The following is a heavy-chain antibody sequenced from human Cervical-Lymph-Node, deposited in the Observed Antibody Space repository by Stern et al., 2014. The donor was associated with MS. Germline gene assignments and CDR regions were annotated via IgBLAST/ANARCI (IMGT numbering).Heavy chain of an antibody. CDR2: ISYDGSNI. J-gene: IGHJ4*02. CDR3: ARDFKGAWYGDYIDS. CDR1: ALTFSDSA. Sequence: VQLVESGGGVVQPGRSLRLSCSASALTFSDSAIHWVRQAPGKGLEWVSFISYDGSNIYYADSVKGRFSISRDNSKNTVYLQMSSLRAEDTAVYYCARDFKGAWYGDYIDSWGQGTLVTVSS. V-gene: IGHV3-30-3*01. D-gene: IGHD4-17*01.